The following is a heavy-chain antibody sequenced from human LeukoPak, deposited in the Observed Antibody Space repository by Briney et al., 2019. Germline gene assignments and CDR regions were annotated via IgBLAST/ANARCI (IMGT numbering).Heavy chain of an antibody. Sequence: GASVKVSCKVSGYTLTELSMHWVRQAPGKGLEWMGGFDPEDGETIYAQKFQGRVTITADESTSTAYMELSSLRSEDTAVYYCARGSSPYYDILTGYPFDYWGQGTLVTVSS. D-gene: IGHD3-9*01. CDR2: FDPEDGET. CDR3: ARGSSPYYDILTGYPFDY. J-gene: IGHJ4*02. CDR1: GYTLTELS. V-gene: IGHV1-24*01.